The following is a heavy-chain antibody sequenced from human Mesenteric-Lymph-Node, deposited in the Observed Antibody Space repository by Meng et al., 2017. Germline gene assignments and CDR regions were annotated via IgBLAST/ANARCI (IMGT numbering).Heavy chain of an antibody. J-gene: IGHJ4*02. V-gene: IGHV4-30-2*01. Sequence: QVQLQEPGSGLVSPSQTLSLTCAVSGDSITGGDYSWTWIRQPPGKGLEWIGYIYHGVNIYYTPSLRSRVTISVDKSRNQFSLKLSSVTAADTAMYYCARGGGCSSSSCDLDYWGQGVLVTVSS. CDR2: IYHGVNI. CDR1: GDSITGGDYS. D-gene: IGHD2-2*01. CDR3: ARGGGCSSSSCDLDY.